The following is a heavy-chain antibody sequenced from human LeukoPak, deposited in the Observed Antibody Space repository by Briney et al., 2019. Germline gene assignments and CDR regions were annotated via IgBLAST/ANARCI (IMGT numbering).Heavy chain of an antibody. CDR1: GFTVSSNY. Sequence: PGGSLRLSCAASGFTVSSNYMSWVRQAPGKGLEWVSVIYSGGSTYYADSVKGRFTISRDNSKNTLYLQMNSLRAEDTAVYYCAKDLVIVVVITPVAFDIWGQGTMVTVSS. J-gene: IGHJ3*02. D-gene: IGHD3-22*01. V-gene: IGHV3-53*01. CDR3: AKDLVIVVVITPVAFDI. CDR2: IYSGGST.